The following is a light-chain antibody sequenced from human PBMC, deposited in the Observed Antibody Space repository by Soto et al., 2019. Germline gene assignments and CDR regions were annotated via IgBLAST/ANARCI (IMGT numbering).Light chain of an antibody. V-gene: IGLV2-14*01. Sequence: VLTQPASVSGSPGQSIPIPCPATSSDAVVYNYVSWYQQHPGKGPIVMSYDVSNRPSGVSNGFSGSKSAKTATLTISGLLAEDEADYYCCSYTTSNSRQIVFGTGPKVTVL. CDR1: SSDAVVYNY. J-gene: IGLJ1*01. CDR2: DVS. CDR3: CSYTTSNSRQIV.